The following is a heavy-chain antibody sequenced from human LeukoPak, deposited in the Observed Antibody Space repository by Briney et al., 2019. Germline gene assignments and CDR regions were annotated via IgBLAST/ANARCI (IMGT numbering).Heavy chain of an antibody. CDR3: ARQGLWELPTFDS. CDR2: VYYSGST. CDR1: GGSISSGSYY. J-gene: IGHJ4*02. V-gene: IGHV4-39*01. Sequence: SETLSLTCTVSGGSISSGSYYWGYIRQPPPKGLEWLGSVYYSGSTYYNPSLKSRVTISVDTSKNQFSLKLSSVTAADTAVYYCARQGLWELPTFDSWGQGTLVSVSS. D-gene: IGHD1-26*01.